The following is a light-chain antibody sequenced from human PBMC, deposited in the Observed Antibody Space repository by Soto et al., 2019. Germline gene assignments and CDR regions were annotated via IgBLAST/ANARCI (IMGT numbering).Light chain of an antibody. CDR1: QSVSSN. V-gene: IGKV3-15*01. CDR2: GAS. J-gene: IGKJ1*01. CDR3: QHYNNWPPWT. Sequence: ERATLSCRASQSVSSNLAWYQQKPGQAPRLLIYGASTRATGIPARFSGSGSGTEFTLTISSLQSEDFAVYYCQHYNNWPPWTFGQGTKV.